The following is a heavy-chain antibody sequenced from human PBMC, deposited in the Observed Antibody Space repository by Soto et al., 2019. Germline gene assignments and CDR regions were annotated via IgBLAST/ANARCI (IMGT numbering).Heavy chain of an antibody. Sequence: EVQLVESGGGLVQPGGSLRLSCAASGFTVSSNYMSWVRQAPGKGLEWVSVIYSGGSTYYADSVKGRFTISRHNSKNALYLQMNSLRAEDTAVYYCARALLEGRFDPWGQGTLVTVSS. CDR2: IYSGGST. CDR3: ARALLEGRFDP. V-gene: IGHV3-53*04. D-gene: IGHD1-1*01. CDR1: GFTVSSNY. J-gene: IGHJ5*02.